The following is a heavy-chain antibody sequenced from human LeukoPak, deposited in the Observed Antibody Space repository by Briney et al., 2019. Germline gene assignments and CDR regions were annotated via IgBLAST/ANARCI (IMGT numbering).Heavy chain of an antibody. D-gene: IGHD1-20*01. J-gene: IGHJ4*02. CDR3: ARELNNWDPFDY. V-gene: IGHV3-21*01. CDR2: ISSSSSYI. Sequence: PGGSLRLSCAASGFTFSSYSMNWVRQAPGKGLEWVSSISSSSSYIYYADSVKGRFTISRDNAKNSLYLQMNSLRAEDTAVYYCARELNNWDPFDYWGQGTLVTVSS. CDR1: GFTFSSYS.